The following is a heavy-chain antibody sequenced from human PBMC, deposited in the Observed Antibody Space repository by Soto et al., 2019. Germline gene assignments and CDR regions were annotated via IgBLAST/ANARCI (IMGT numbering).Heavy chain of an antibody. CDR3: AHSWPVDSFFWGPTDWYFDL. CDR2: IYWNDDK. D-gene: IGHD3-16*01. V-gene: IGHV2-5*01. Sequence: QITLKESGPTLVKPTQTLTLTCTFSGFSLSTSGVGVGWIRQPPGKALEWLALIYWNDDKRYSPSLKSRLTITKDTSKNQVVLTMTNMDPVDTATYYCAHSWPVDSFFWGPTDWYFDLWGRGTLVTVSS. CDR1: GFSLSTSGVG. J-gene: IGHJ2*01.